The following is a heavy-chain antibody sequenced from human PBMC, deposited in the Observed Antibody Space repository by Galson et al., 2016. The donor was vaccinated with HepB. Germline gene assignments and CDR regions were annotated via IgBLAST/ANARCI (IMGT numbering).Heavy chain of an antibody. CDR1: GGPVYSHDYY. CDR2: IYYSGTT. J-gene: IGHJ4*02. CDR3: ARLYVGWGHYRFDS. Sequence: TLSLTCSASGGPVYSHDYYWTWIRQPPGKGLEWIGYIYYSGTTYYNPSLKSRIDMSIDTSKDQFSLTMTSVTAADTAVYYCARLYVGWGHYRFDSWGQGSLLIVSS. D-gene: IGHD7-27*01. V-gene: IGHV4-30-4*01.